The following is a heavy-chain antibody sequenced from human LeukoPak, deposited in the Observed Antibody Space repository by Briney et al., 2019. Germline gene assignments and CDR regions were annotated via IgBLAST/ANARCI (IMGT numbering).Heavy chain of an antibody. Sequence: TGGSLRLSCAASGFTFSSYGMHWVRQAPGKGLEWVAVISYDGSNKYYADSVKGRFAISRDNSKNSLYLQMNSLRAEDTALYYCAKARTDMGGFDYWGQGTLVTVSS. D-gene: IGHD3-16*01. CDR1: GFTFSSYG. CDR3: AKARTDMGGFDY. J-gene: IGHJ4*02. V-gene: IGHV3-30*18. CDR2: ISYDGSNK.